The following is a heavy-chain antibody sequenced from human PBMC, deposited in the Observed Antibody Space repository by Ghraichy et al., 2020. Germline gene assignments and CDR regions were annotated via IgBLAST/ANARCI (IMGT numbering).Heavy chain of an antibody. CDR1: GYSFTNYW. V-gene: IGHV5-51*01. CDR2: IYPGDSAT. J-gene: IGHJ6*02. CDR3: AREQVVVAALPTTGGMDV. D-gene: IGHD2-15*01. Sequence: GESLNISCKGSGYSFTNYWIGWVRQMPGKGLEWMGIIYPGDSATRYSPSFQGQVTISADKSISTAYLQWSSLKASDTAMYYCAREQVVVAALPTTGGMDVWGQGTTVTVSS.